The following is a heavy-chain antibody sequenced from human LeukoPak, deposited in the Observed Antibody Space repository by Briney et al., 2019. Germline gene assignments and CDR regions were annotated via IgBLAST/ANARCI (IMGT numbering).Heavy chain of an antibody. Sequence: PGGSLRLSCAASGFTFSSYWMSWVRQAPGKGLEWVANIKQDESEKYYVDSVRGRFTISRDNAKNSLYLEMNNLRVEDTAVYYCARSPTRRCDYWGQGTLVTVSS. CDR1: GFTFSSYW. D-gene: IGHD1-1*01. CDR2: IKQDESEK. J-gene: IGHJ4*02. V-gene: IGHV3-7*01. CDR3: ARSPTRRCDY.